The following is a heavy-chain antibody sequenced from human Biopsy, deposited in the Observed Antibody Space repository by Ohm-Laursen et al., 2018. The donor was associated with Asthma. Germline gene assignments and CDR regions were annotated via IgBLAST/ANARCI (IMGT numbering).Heavy chain of an antibody. J-gene: IGHJ4*02. Sequence: SLRLALLPAGCMFSNFGIHTVRPAPGKALEWVAVMSQHWNHKFYEDAVKGRFTIYRDNYKHTLYLQMNSLRTEDSAVYYLVKKRGYSGDDNDYWGQGTLVTVSS. V-gene: IGHV3-30*18. CDR2: MSQHWNHK. CDR1: GCMFSNFG. D-gene: IGHD5-12*01. CDR3: VKKRGYSGDDNDY.